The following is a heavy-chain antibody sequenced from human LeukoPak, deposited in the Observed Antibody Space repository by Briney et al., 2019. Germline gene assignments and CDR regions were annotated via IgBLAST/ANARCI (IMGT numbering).Heavy chain of an antibody. CDR1: GGSISSYY. CDR3: AKHNGGGIVSYVAPGSPDYFDH. J-gene: IGHJ4*02. Sequence: SETLSLTCTVSGGSISSYYWSWIRQPAGKGLEWIGRIYTTGSTHYNPSLKGRVTMSVDTSKNQFSLKLNSVTAADTAIYYCAKHNGGGIVSYVAPGSPDYFDHWGQGALVTVSS. CDR2: IYTTGST. D-gene: IGHD2-21*01. V-gene: IGHV4-4*07.